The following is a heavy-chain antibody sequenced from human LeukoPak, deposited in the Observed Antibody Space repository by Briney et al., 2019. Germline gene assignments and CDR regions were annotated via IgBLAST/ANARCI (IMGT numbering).Heavy chain of an antibody. CDR1: GYTFTGYY. D-gene: IGHD6-19*01. Sequence: ASVKVSCKASGYTFTGYYMHWVRPAPGQGLEWMGWINPNSGGTNYAQKFQGRVTMTRDTSISTAYMELSRLRSDDTAVYYCARELRNRIAVAYLFDYWGQGTLVTVSS. CDR2: INPNSGGT. V-gene: IGHV1-2*02. CDR3: ARELRNRIAVAYLFDY. J-gene: IGHJ4*02.